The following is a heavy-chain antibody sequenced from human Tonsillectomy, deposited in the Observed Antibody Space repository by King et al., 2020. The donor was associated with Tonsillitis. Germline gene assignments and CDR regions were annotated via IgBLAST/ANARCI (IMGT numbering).Heavy chain of an antibody. CDR2: IKSKTDGGTT. D-gene: IGHD3-10*01. J-gene: IGHJ6*02. Sequence: VQPVESGGGLVKPGGSLRLSCAASGFTFSNAWMSWVRQAPGKGLEWVGRIKSKTDGGTTDYAAPVKGRFTISRDDSKNTLYLQMNSLKTEDTAVYYCTTLGPLLWFGEPHYYYGMDVWGQGTTVTVSS. CDR1: GFTFSNAW. CDR3: TTLGPLLWFGEPHYYYGMDV. V-gene: IGHV3-15*01.